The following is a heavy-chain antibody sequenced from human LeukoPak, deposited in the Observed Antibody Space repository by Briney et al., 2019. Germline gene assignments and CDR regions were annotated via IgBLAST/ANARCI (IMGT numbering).Heavy chain of an antibody. CDR2: ISTSSTTI. V-gene: IGHV3-48*01. D-gene: IGHD1-26*01. CDR3: PRRSPYGGSYDSKRSEY. J-gene: IGHJ4*02. Sequence: GGSLRLSRVASGFSFSSYSMNWVRQAPGKGLEWVSHISTSSTTIYYADSVKGRFTISRDNAKNSLYLQMNSLRAEDAAVYYCPRRSPYGGSYDSKRSEYWGQGTLVTVSS. CDR1: GFSFSSYS.